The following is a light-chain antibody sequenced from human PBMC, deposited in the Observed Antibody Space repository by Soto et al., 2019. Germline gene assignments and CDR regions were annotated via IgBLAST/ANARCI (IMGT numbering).Light chain of an antibody. J-gene: IGKJ1*01. Sequence: EIVLTQSPATLSLSPGERATLSCRASQSVSSYLAWYQQKPGQAPRLLIYDASHRATGIPARFSGSVSGTDFTLTISSLEPEDFAVYYCQQRSNWPRGSFGQETKVYSK. CDR2: DAS. CDR3: QQRSNWPRGS. CDR1: QSVSSY. V-gene: IGKV3-11*01.